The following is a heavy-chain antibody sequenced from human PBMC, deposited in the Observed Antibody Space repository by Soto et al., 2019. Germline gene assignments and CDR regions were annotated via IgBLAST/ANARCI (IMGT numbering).Heavy chain of an antibody. Sequence: EVQLVESGGGLVQPGGSLRLSCAASGFTFSSYAMHWVRQAPGKGLEYVSAITSNGGSTYYANSVKGRFTISRDNSKNTLYLQMGSLRVEDMAVYYCARLSSGWYDYWGQGTLVTVSS. CDR3: ARLSSGWYDY. V-gene: IGHV3-64*01. D-gene: IGHD6-19*01. CDR1: GFTFSSYA. CDR2: ITSNGGST. J-gene: IGHJ4*02.